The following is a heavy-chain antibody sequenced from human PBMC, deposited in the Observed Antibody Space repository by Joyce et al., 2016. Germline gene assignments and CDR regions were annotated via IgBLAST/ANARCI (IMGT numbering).Heavy chain of an antibody. CDR3: ARDTIAATLAY. D-gene: IGHD2-15*01. Sequence: EVQLVEFGGGFIQPGGSLRLSCAASGFTVSSNYMSWVRQAPGKGLVWVSSVYAGGGTYYADSVKGRFTISRDNSKNTLYLHMNSLRDEDTAMYYCARDTIAATLAYWGQGTLVTVSS. CDR1: GFTVSSNY. V-gene: IGHV3-53*01. J-gene: IGHJ4*02. CDR2: VYAGGGT.